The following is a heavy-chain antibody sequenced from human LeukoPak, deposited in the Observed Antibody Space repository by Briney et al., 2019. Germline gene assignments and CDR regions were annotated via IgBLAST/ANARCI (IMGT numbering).Heavy chain of an antibody. V-gene: IGHV1-46*01. D-gene: IGHD3-3*01. CDR2: INPSGGST. J-gene: IGHJ4*02. CDR1: GYTFTSYY. Sequence: GASVKVSYKASGYTFTSYYMHWVRQAPGQGLEWMGIINPSGGSTSYAQKFQGRVTMTRDTSTSTVYMELSSLRSEDTAVYYCARDRSRSGYYSYYFDYWGQGTLVTVSS. CDR3: ARDRSRSGYYSYYFDY.